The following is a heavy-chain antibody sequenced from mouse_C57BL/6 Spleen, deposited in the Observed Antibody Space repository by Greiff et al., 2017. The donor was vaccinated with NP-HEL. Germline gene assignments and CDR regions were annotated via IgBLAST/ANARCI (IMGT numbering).Heavy chain of an antibody. CDR3: TDPYYDWGGAMDY. Sequence: EVQLQQSGGGLVQPGGSMKLSCVASGFTFSNYWMNWVRQSPEKGLEWVAQIRLKSDNYATHYAESVKGRFTISRDDSKSSVDLQMNNLRAEDTGIYYCTDPYYDWGGAMDYWGQGTSATASS. J-gene: IGHJ4*01. CDR1: GFTFSNYW. D-gene: IGHD2-4*01. CDR2: IRLKSDNYAT. V-gene: IGHV6-3*01.